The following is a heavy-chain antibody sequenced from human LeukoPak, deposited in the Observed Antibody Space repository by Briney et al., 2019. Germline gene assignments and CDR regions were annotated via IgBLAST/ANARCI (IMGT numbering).Heavy chain of an antibody. CDR2: ISSSGNII. Sequence: GGSLRLSCAASGFTFSSYSMNWVRQAPGKGLEWVSYISSSGNIIDYADSVRGRFTISRQNAKNSVFLQMNSLRAEDTALYYCARHRSGGSQDDGFDIWGRGTMVTVSS. CDR3: ARHRSGGSQDDGFDI. J-gene: IGHJ3*02. CDR1: GFTFSSYS. D-gene: IGHD2-15*01. V-gene: IGHV3-48*04.